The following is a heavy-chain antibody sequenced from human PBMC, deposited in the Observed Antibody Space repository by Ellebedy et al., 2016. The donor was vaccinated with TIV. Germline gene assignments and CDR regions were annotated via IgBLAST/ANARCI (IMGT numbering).Heavy chain of an antibody. D-gene: IGHD4/OR15-4a*01. Sequence: SETLSLTXTVSGGSISSGNYYWSWIRQHPGKGLEWIGYIYYTGDTYYNPSLKSRVIISVDTSKNQFSLKLSSVTAADTAVYYCARTPYDYGEYWLDYWGQGTLVTVSS. CDR3: ARTPYDYGEYWLDY. CDR1: GGSISSGNYY. V-gene: IGHV4-31*03. CDR2: IYYTGDT. J-gene: IGHJ4*02.